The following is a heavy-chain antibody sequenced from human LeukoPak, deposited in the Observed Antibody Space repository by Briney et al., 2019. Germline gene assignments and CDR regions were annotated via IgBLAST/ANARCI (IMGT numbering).Heavy chain of an antibody. D-gene: IGHD5-24*01. CDR3: AKSVPSMATITGADY. Sequence: PGGSLRLSCVASGFTFNNYAMCWVRQAPGKGLEWVSAIIRSGGTYYADSVEGRFTISRDNSKNTLYLEMNSLRAEDTAVYYCAKSVPSMATITGADYWGQGTLVTVSS. CDR2: IIRSGGT. V-gene: IGHV3-23*01. J-gene: IGHJ4*02. CDR1: GFTFNNYA.